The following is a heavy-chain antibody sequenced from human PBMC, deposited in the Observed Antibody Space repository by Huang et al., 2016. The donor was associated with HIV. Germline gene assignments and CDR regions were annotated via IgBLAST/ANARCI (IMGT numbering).Heavy chain of an antibody. CDR3: ATKADAMDV. CDR2: IRQDGSEK. D-gene: IGHD2-8*01. Sequence: LVESGGGLVRPGGSLRLSCAGSTVTFSAYWMTWVRQSPGQGLEWVASIRQDGSEKHYVDSVEGRFNISRDNGKKLLFLEMRSLGVDDTAVYFCATKADAMDVWGQGTTAIVSS. J-gene: IGHJ6*02. CDR1: TVTFSAYW. V-gene: IGHV3-7*01.